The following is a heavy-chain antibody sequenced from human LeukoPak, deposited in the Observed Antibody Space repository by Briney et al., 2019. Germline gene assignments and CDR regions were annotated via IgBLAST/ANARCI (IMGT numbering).Heavy chain of an antibody. CDR1: GYTFTNYA. D-gene: IGHD6-19*01. V-gene: IGHV1-3*01. J-gene: IGHJ5*02. Sequence: ASVKVSCKASGYTFTNYAMHWVRQAPGQRLEWMGWINAGNGNTKYSQKFQGRVTITRDTSASTAYMELSSLRSEDTAVYYCAGAYSSGWYDWFDPWGQGTLVTVSS. CDR3: AGAYSSGWYDWFDP. CDR2: INAGNGNT.